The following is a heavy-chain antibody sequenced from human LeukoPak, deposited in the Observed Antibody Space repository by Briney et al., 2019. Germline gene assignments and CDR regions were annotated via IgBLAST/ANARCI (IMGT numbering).Heavy chain of an antibody. CDR1: GFTFSSYA. D-gene: IGHD4-23*01. V-gene: IGHV3-23*01. J-gene: IGHJ4*02. CDR2: ISGSGGST. CDR3: ARSPYSVVTDYYVY. Sequence: GGSLRLSCAASGFTFSSYAMSWVRQAPGKGLEWVSAISGSGGSTYYADSMKGRFTISRDNSKNTLYLQMNSLRAEDTAVYYCARSPYSVVTDYYVYWGQGTLVTVSS.